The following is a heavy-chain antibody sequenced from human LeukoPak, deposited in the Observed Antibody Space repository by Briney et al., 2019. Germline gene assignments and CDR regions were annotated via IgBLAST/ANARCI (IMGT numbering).Heavy chain of an antibody. CDR1: GGTFSSYT. CDR3: ASSADIVVVPAAKQ. J-gene: IGHJ4*02. CDR2: IIPILGIA. D-gene: IGHD2-2*01. V-gene: IGHV1-69*02. Sequence: SVKVSCKASGGTFSSYTISWVRQAPGQGLEWMGRIIPILGIANYAQKFRGRVTITADKSTSTAYMELSSLRSEDTAVYYCASSADIVVVPAAKQWGQGTLVTVSS.